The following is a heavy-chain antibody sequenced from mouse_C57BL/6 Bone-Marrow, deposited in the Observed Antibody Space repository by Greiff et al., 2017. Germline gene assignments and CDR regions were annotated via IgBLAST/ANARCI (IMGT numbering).Heavy chain of an antibody. CDR3: ARVDGFCWYFDV. Sequence: QVQLQQSGAELARPGASVKMSCKASGYTFTSYTMHWVKQRPGQGLEWIGYINPSSGYTKYNQKFKDKATLTADKSSSTAYMQLSRLTSEDSAVYYCARVDGFCWYFDVWGTGTTVNVSS. CDR1: GYTFTSYT. D-gene: IGHD2-3*01. V-gene: IGHV1-4*01. J-gene: IGHJ1*03. CDR2: INPSSGYT.